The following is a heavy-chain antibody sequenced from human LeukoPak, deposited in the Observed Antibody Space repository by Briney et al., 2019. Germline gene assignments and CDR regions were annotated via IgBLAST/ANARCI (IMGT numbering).Heavy chain of an antibody. CDR2: ISSSGSTI. J-gene: IGHJ4*02. CDR3: ARGIAVANPSLVDY. D-gene: IGHD6-19*01. V-gene: IGHV3-48*04. CDR1: GFTFSTYS. Sequence: GGSLLISCAASGFTFSTYSMNWVRQAPGKGLEWVSYISSSGSTIYYADSVKGRFTISRDNAKNSLYLQMNSLRAEDTAVYYCARGIAVANPSLVDYWGQGTLVTVSS.